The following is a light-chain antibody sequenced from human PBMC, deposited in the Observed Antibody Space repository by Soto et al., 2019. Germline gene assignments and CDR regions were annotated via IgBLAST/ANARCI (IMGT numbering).Light chain of an antibody. CDR1: SSDIGGHYY. V-gene: IGLV2-14*01. CDR2: QVT. CDR3: TSYSSSSTFYV. J-gene: IGLJ1*01. Sequence: QSVLTQPASVSGSPGQSITISCTGTSSDIGGHYYVSWYQHHPGKAPKLMIYQVTNRPSGVSHRFSGSKSGNTASLTISGLQAEDEADYYCTSYSSSSTFYVFGPGTKVTVL.